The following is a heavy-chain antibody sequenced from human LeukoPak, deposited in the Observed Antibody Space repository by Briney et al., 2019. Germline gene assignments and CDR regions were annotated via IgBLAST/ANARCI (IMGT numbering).Heavy chain of an antibody. D-gene: IGHD2-2*01. Sequence: SETLSLTCAVYGGSFSGYYWSWIRQPPGKGLEWIGEINHSGSTNYNPSLKRRVTISVDTSKNQFSLKLSSVTAADTAVYYCARALSDPIVVVPAAPPYNWFDPWGQGTLVTVSS. CDR3: ARALSDPIVVVPAAPPYNWFDP. V-gene: IGHV4-34*01. J-gene: IGHJ5*02. CDR2: INHSGST. CDR1: GGSFSGYY.